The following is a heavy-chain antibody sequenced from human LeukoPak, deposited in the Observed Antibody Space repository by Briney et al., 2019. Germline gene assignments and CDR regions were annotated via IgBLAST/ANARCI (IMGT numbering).Heavy chain of an antibody. D-gene: IGHD3-16*02. Sequence: ASVKVSCKASGGTFSSYAISWVRQAPGQGLEWMGWISAYNGNTNYAQKLQGRVTMTTDTSTSTAYMELRSLRSDDAAVYYCARDPGRQVITFGGVIVPFDYWGQGTLVTVSS. V-gene: IGHV1-18*01. CDR1: GGTFSSYA. CDR2: ISAYNGNT. CDR3: ARDPGRQVITFGGVIVPFDY. J-gene: IGHJ4*02.